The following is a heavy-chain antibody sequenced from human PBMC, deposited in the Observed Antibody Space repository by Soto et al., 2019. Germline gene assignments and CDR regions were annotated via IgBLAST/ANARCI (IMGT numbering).Heavy chain of an antibody. CDR2: IYPGDSDT. J-gene: IGHJ6*02. Sequence: GESLKISCKGSGYSFTSYWIGWVRQMPGKGLEWMGIIYPGDSDTRYSPSFQGQVTISADKSISTAYLQWSSLKASDTAMYYCARSKQWLVGRYYYYGMDVWGQGTTVTVSS. V-gene: IGHV5-51*01. CDR3: ARSKQWLVGRYYYYGMDV. CDR1: GYSFTSYW. D-gene: IGHD6-19*01.